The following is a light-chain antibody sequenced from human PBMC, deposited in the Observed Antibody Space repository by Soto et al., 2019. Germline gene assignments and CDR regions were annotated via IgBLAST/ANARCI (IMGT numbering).Light chain of an antibody. CDR3: QQYNNWPPYT. V-gene: IGKV3-15*01. CDR2: GAS. Sequence: EIVMTQSPAILSVSPGERATISCRASQSVSSNLAWYQQKPGQAPRLLIYGASTRATAIPARFSGSGSGTEFTLTISSLQSEDFAVYYCQQYNNWPPYTFGQGTKLEIK. J-gene: IGKJ2*01. CDR1: QSVSSN.